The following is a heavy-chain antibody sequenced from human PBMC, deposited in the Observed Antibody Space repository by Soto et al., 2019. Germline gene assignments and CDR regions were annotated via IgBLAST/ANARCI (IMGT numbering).Heavy chain of an antibody. V-gene: IGHV3-15*01. CDR3: TTDRVVGATIAFDI. D-gene: IGHD1-26*01. J-gene: IGHJ3*02. CDR1: GFTFSNAW. CDR2: IKSKTDGGTT. Sequence: PGGSLRLSCAASGFTFSNAWMSWVRQAPGKGLEWVGRIKSKTDGGTTDYAAPVKGRFTISRDDSKNTLYLQMNSLKTEDTAVYYCTTDRVVGATIAFDIWGQGTMVTVSS.